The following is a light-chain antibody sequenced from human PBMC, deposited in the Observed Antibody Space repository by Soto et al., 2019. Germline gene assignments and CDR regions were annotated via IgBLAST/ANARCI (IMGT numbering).Light chain of an antibody. V-gene: IGLV2-23*01. Sequence: QSVLTQPASVSGSPGQSITISCTGTSSDVGSSNLVSWYQQHPGKAPKVMIYEGSKRPSGVYNRFSGTKSGNTASLTISGLQAEDEADYYCCSFAGSSTYVFGTGTKLTVL. CDR3: CSFAGSSTYV. CDR2: EGS. CDR1: SSDVGSSNL. J-gene: IGLJ1*01.